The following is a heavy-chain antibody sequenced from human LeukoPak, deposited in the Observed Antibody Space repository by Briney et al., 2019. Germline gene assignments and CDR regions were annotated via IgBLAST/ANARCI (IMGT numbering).Heavy chain of an antibody. CDR3: ARDSGTDGRHLDY. J-gene: IGHJ4*02. CDR1: GGSISSSNW. D-gene: IGHD2-8*02. CDR2: IYHSGST. V-gene: IGHV4-4*02. Sequence: PSETLSLTCAVSGGSISSSNWWSWVRQPPGKGLEWIGEIYHSGSTNYNPSLKSRVTISVDKSKNQFSLKLSSVTAADTAVYYCARDSGTDGRHLDYWGQGTLVTVSS.